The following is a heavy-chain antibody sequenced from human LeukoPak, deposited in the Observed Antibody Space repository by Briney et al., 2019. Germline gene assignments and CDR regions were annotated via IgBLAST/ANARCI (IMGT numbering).Heavy chain of an antibody. CDR1: GYTFTTYG. J-gene: IGHJ2*01. Sequence: ASVKVSCKASGYTFTTYGISWVRQAPGQGLEWLGWISAYNGRTNYGEKLQDRVTMTTDTSTGTAYMELRSLRSDDTAVYYCARGLDYYDGTGYRSYWYLDLWGRGTLVAVSS. CDR2: ISAYNGRT. D-gene: IGHD3-22*01. CDR3: ARGLDYYDGTGYRSYWYLDL. V-gene: IGHV1-18*01.